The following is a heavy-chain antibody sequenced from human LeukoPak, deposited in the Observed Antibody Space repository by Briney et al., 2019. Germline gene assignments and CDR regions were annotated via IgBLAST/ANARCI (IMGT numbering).Heavy chain of an antibody. D-gene: IGHD3-10*01. Sequence: SVKVSCKASGYTFTGYYMHWVRQAPGQGLEWMGGIIPIFGTANYAQKFQGRVTITADESTSTAYMELSSLRSEDTAVYYCARPRFGELHFDYWGQGTLVTVSS. V-gene: IGHV1-69*13. CDR2: IIPIFGTA. CDR3: ARPRFGELHFDY. J-gene: IGHJ4*02. CDR1: GYTFTGYY.